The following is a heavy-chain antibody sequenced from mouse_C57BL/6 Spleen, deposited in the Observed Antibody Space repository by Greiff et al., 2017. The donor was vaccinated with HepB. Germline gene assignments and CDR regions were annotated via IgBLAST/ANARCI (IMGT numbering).Heavy chain of an antibody. CDR3: ASLYDYYDGGGRFAY. J-gene: IGHJ3*01. V-gene: IGHV1-55*01. CDR2: IYPGSGST. Sequence: QVQLQQPGAELVKPGASVKMSCKASGYTFTSYWITWVKQRPGQGLEWIGDIYPGSGSTNYNEKFKSKATLTVDTSSSTAYMQLSSLTSEDSAVYYCASLYDYYDGGGRFAYWGQGTLVTVSA. CDR1: GYTFTSYW. D-gene: IGHD2-4*01.